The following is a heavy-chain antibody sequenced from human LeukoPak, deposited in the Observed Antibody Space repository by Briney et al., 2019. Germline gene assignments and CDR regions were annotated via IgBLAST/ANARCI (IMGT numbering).Heavy chain of an antibody. J-gene: IGHJ5*02. CDR3: ARGGSYYSWFDP. D-gene: IGHD1-26*01. CDR1: VYTFTNFY. V-gene: IGHV1-2*02. CDR2: INPNSGGT. Sequence: ASVKVSCKASVYTFTNFYIHWVRQAPGQGLEWMGWINPNSGGTNYAQKFQGRVTMTRDTSISTAYMELSRLRSDDTAVYYCARGGSYYSWFDPWGQGTLVTVSS.